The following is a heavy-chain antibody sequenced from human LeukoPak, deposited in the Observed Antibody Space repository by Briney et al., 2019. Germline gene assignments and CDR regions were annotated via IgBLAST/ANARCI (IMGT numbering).Heavy chain of an antibody. CDR3: ASISGSYSVGYFDY. V-gene: IGHV1-69*02. CDR2: IIPILGIA. Sequence: SVKVSCKASGGTFSSYTISWLRQAPGQGLEWMGRIIPILGIANYAQKFQGRVTITADKSTSTAYMELSSLRSEDTAVYYCASISGSYSVGYFDYWGQGTLVTVSS. CDR1: GGTFSSYT. J-gene: IGHJ4*02. D-gene: IGHD1-26*01.